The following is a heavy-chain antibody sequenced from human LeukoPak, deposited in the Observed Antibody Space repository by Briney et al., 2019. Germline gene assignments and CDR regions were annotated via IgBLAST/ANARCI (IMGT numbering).Heavy chain of an antibody. CDR3: AKDYRSGWFATFGY. Sequence: GGSLRLSCAASGFTFSSYEMNWVRQAPGKGLEWVSSISGDGGATYYADSVKGRFTVSRDNSKNTMYLQMNSLRAEDTAVYYCAKDYRSGWFATFGYWGQGTLVTVSS. J-gene: IGHJ4*02. CDR2: ISGDGGAT. CDR1: GFTFSSYE. D-gene: IGHD6-19*01. V-gene: IGHV3-23*01.